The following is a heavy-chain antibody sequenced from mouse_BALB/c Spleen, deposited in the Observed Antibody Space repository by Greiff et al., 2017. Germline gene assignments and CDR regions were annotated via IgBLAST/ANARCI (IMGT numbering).Heavy chain of an antibody. CDR3: ARRGLFDYAMDY. Sequence: QVQLQQSGAELMKPGASVKISCKATGYTFSSYWIEWVKQRPGHGLEWIGEILPGSGSTNYNEKFKGKATFTADTSSNTAYMQLSSLTSEDSAVYYCARRGLFDYAMDYWGQGTSVTVSS. CDR1: GYTFSSYW. D-gene: IGHD1-1*02. CDR2: ILPGSGST. J-gene: IGHJ4*01. V-gene: IGHV1-9*01.